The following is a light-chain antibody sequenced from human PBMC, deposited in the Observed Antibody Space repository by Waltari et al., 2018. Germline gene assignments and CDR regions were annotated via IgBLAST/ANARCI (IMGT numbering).Light chain of an antibody. J-gene: IGLJ2*01. CDR1: VLAEKY. Sequence: YDLAQPFSVSVSPGQTATITCSGDVLAEKYVRWFQQRPGQAPTLILYKDTERPSGIAERFSGSSSGSTVTLTIRGALLEDEGDYHCHAAADNNWFFGGGTKLTVL. V-gene: IGLV3-27*01. CDR2: KDT. CDR3: HAAADNNWF.